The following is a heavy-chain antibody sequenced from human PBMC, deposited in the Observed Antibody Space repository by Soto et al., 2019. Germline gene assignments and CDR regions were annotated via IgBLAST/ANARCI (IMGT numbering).Heavy chain of an antibody. D-gene: IGHD3-3*02. J-gene: IGHJ3*01. Sequence: ASGKVSWKASGYIFSRFCIKLVPTDPGKGPGWVGWTSGYRRNSKYAKKVQGRVNMTSDRSKNKGHMEMRRLASDDTVVYYCARDIFVHVDAFDPWGQGTMVTVSS. CDR2: TSGYRRNS. V-gene: IGHV1-18*01. CDR3: ARDIFVHVDAFDP. CDR1: GYIFSRFC.